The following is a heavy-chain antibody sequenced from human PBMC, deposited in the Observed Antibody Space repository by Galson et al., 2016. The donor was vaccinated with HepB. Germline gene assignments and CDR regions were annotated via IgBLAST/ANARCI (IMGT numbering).Heavy chain of an antibody. V-gene: IGHV4-59*01. CDR1: GGSISSYY. D-gene: IGHD5-24*01. J-gene: IGHJ4*02. Sequence: SETLSLTCTVSGGSISSYYWSWIRQPPGKGLEWMGYIYNSGNTNYNPSLKSRVTISADTSKNQISLKLTSVSAADTAVYYCAGDRGGYNPFDYWGQGMLVTVSS. CDR2: IYNSGNT. CDR3: AGDRGGYNPFDY.